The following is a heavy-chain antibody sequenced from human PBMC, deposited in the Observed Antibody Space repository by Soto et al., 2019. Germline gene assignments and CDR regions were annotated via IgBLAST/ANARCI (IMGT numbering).Heavy chain of an antibody. CDR3: VRPDIPSRSSGYQYPFDD. V-gene: IGHV5-51*01. J-gene: IGHJ4*02. Sequence: PGESLKISCKGSGYSFTSYWISWVRQMPGKGLEWMGVIYPGDSDTRYSPSFQGQVSISVDKSISTAYLRWSSLKASDTAIYYCVRPDIPSRSSGYQYPFDDCGQGTQVTVAS. CDR2: IYPGDSDT. CDR1: GYSFTSYW. D-gene: IGHD3-22*01.